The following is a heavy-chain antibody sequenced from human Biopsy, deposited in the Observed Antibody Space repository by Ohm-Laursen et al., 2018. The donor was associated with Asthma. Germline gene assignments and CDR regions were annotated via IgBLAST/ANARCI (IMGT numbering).Heavy chain of an antibody. J-gene: IGHJ5*02. CDR1: GGSISSGAYY. V-gene: IGHV4-39*06. D-gene: IGHD1-20*01. CDR2: IDQSGYT. Sequence: SETLSLTWAVSGGSISSGAYYWSWVRQPPGKGLEWIGEIDQSGYTNYNPSLKSRVTISADTSKNQFHLNLSSVTAADTAVYFCARAAITGIRGWFDPWGQGTQVTVSS. CDR3: ARAAITGIRGWFDP.